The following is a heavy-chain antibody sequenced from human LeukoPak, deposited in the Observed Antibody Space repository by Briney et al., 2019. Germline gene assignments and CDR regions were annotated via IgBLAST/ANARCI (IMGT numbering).Heavy chain of an antibody. Sequence: GESLKISCKASGYSFTNYWIGWVRQMPGKGLEWMGIIYAGDSDTRYSPSFQGQVTISADKSISTAFLQWSSLKASDTAMYYCARHSYATDYWGQGTLATVSS. V-gene: IGHV5-51*01. CDR2: IYAGDSDT. J-gene: IGHJ4*02. CDR1: GYSFTNYW. CDR3: ARHSYATDY. D-gene: IGHD3-16*01.